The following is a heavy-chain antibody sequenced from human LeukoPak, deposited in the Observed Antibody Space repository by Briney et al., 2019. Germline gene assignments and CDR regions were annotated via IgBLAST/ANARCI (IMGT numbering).Heavy chain of an antibody. Sequence: GGSLRLSCAASGFTFSSYGMSWVRQAPGKGLEWVSAISGSGGSTYYADSVKGRFTISRDNSKNTLYLQMNSLRAEDTAVYYCARDPYSGGYGDYYYYYMDLWGQGTTVTISS. CDR1: GFTFSSYG. V-gene: IGHV3-23*01. CDR2: ISGSGGST. D-gene: IGHD1-26*01. CDR3: ARDPYSGGYGDYYYYYMDL. J-gene: IGHJ6*03.